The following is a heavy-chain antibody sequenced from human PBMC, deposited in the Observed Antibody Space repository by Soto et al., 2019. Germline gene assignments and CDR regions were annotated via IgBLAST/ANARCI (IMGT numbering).Heavy chain of an antibody. J-gene: IGHJ3*02. CDR2: ISYDGSNK. CDR1: GFTFSSYG. V-gene: IGHV3-30*18. CDR3: ANLVGGVKTKDAFDI. D-gene: IGHD2-8*02. Sequence: QVQLVESGGGVVQPGRSLRLSCAASGFTFSSYGMHWVRQAPGKGLEWVAVISYDGSNKYYADSVKGRFTISRDNSKNTLYLQMNSLRAEDTAVYYCANLVGGVKTKDAFDIWGQGTMVTVSS.